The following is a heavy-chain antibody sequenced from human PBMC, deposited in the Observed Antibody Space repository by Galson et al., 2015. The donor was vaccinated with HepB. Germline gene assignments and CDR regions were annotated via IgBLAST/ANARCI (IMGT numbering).Heavy chain of an antibody. J-gene: IGHJ5*02. Sequence: SLRLSCAASGFTFSSYNMNWVRQAPGKGLEWVSSISTSSTHIFYADSVKGRFTISRDNSKKSLYLQMSSLRVEDTAVYYCARDSHPTVREFDPWGQGTLVTVSS. CDR3: ARDSHPTVREFDP. CDR1: GFTFSSYN. D-gene: IGHD3-10*01. CDR2: ISTSSTHI. V-gene: IGHV3-21*01.